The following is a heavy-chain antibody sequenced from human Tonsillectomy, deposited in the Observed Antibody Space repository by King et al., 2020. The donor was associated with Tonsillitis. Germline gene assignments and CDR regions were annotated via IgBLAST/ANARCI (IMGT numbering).Heavy chain of an antibody. J-gene: IGHJ4*02. D-gene: IGHD3-10*01. Sequence: VQLVESGAEVKKPGASVKVSCTASGYTFNGYYIHWVRQAPGPGVEWMGWINPSSVNTHYGQKFQGRVTMTRDSSSTTLELSSLRSDDTAVYYCTREELLRFSLYWGQGTLVAVSS. CDR1: GYTFNGYY. CDR3: TREELLRFSLY. CDR2: INPSSVNT. V-gene: IGHV1-2*02.